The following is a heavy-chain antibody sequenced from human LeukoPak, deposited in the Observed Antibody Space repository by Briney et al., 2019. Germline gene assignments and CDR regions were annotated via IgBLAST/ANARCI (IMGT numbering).Heavy chain of an antibody. CDR3: ARENGPLVDVVVPAAARLDY. Sequence: ASVKVSCKASGYTFTSYGISWVRQAPGQGLEWMGWISAYNGNTNYAQKLQGRVTMTTDTSTSTAYMELRSLRSDDTAVYYCARENGPLVDVVVPAAARLDYWGQGTLVTVSS. D-gene: IGHD2-2*01. J-gene: IGHJ4*02. CDR1: GYTFTSYG. V-gene: IGHV1-18*01. CDR2: ISAYNGNT.